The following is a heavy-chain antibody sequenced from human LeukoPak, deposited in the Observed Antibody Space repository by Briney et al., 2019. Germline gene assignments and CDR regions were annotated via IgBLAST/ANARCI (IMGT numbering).Heavy chain of an antibody. CDR1: GGSIRSGSYY. D-gene: IGHD5-18*01. CDR3: ARDLVDTVMSHLVLFDY. CDR2: IYISGST. J-gene: IGHJ4*02. Sequence: SETLSLTCTVSGGSIRSGSYYWSWIRQSAGKGLEWIGRIYISGSTKYNPSLKSRVTISVDTSKNQFPLKLSSVTAADTAVYYCARDLVDTVMSHLVLFDYWGQGTLVTVSS. V-gene: IGHV4-61*02.